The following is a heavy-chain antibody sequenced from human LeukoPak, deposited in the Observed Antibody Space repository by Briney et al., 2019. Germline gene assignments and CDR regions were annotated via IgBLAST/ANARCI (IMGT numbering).Heavy chain of an antibody. CDR1: GFTVSSNS. D-gene: IGHD3-22*01. J-gene: IGHJ4*02. CDR3: AKHSHDGSASYYEVQLDY. V-gene: IGHV3-23*01. CDR2: ISRSGVAT. Sequence: GGSLRLSCTVSGFTVSSNSMSWVRQAPGKGLEWVSTISRSGVATYYANSVKGRFTISRDNSKNTVYLQMNSLRAEDTAIYYCAKHSHDGSASYYEVQLDYWGQGTLVTVSS.